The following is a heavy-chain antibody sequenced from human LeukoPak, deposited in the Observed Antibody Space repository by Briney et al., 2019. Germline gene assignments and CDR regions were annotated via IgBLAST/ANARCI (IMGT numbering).Heavy chain of an antibody. CDR3: ARGTDYYDSSAPSDY. D-gene: IGHD3-22*01. CDR1: GYSISSGYY. V-gene: IGHV4-38-2*02. J-gene: IGHJ4*02. CDR2: IYHSGST. Sequence: SETLSLTCTVSGYSISSGYYWGWIRQPPGKGLGWIGSIYHSGSTYYNPSLKSRVTISVDTSKNQFSLKLSSVTAADTAVYYCARGTDYYDSSAPSDYWGQGTLVTVSS.